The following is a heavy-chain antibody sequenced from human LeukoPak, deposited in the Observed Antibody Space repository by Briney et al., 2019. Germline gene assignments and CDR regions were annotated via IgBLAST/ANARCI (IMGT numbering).Heavy chain of an antibody. CDR2: ISSSSSTI. D-gene: IGHD6-6*01. CDR1: GFTFSSYS. V-gene: IGHV3-48*01. CDR3: ARHRSSWLIDY. Sequence: GGSLRPSCAASGFTFSSYSMNWVRQAPGKGLEWVSYISSSSSTIYYADSVRGRFTISRDNSKNTLYLQMNSLRAEDTAVYYCARHRSSWLIDYWGQGTLVTVSS. J-gene: IGHJ4*02.